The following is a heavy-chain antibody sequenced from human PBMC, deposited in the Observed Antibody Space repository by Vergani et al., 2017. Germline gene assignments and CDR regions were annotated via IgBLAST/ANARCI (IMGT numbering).Heavy chain of an antibody. V-gene: IGHV3-48*02. CDR1: GFTFSNYG. D-gene: IGHD2-15*01. CDR3: ARDCSGGSCYAYYFDY. CDR2: ISSSSSTI. Sequence: VQLVESGGGVVQPGRSLRLSCAASGFTFSNYGMHWVRQAPGKGLEWVSYISSSSSTIYYADSVKGRFTISRDNAKNSLYLQMNSLRDEDTAVYYCARDCSGGSCYAYYFDYWGQGTLVTVSS. J-gene: IGHJ4*02.